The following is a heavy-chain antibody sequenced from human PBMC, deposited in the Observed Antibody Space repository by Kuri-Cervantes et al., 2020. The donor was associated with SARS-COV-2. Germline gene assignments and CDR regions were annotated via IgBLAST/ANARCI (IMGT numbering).Heavy chain of an antibody. J-gene: IGHJ4*02. CDR1: GGTFSSYA. V-gene: IGHV1-69*05. Sequence: SVKVSCKASGGTFSSYAISWVRQAPGQGLEWMGGITPIFGTVNYAQKFQGRVTITTDESTSTAYMKLSSLRSEDTAVYYCARATGPPGYFDYWGQGTLVTVSS. CDR3: ARATGPPGYFDY. CDR2: ITPIFGTV.